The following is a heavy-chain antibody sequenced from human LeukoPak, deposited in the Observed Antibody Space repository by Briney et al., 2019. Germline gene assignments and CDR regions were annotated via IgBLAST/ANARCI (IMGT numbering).Heavy chain of an antibody. CDR1: GGSIRSSYYY. CDR3: ARAPTRKNPTYIDY. J-gene: IGHJ4*02. D-gene: IGHD1-14*01. CDR2: IYDSGST. Sequence: PSETLSLTCTVSGGSIRSSYYYWGWIRQPPGKGLEWIGSIYDSGSTYYNPSLKSRVTISVDTSKNQFSLKLNSVTAADTAVYYCARAPTRKNPTYIDYWGQGTLVTVSS. V-gene: IGHV4-39*01.